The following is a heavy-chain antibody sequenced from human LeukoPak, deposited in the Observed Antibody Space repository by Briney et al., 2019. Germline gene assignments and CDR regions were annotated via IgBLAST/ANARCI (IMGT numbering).Heavy chain of an antibody. CDR2: INTDGSST. V-gene: IGHV3-74*01. Sequence: GGSLRLSCAASGFTFSSYWMHWVRQAPGKGLVWVSRINTDGSSTSYADSVKGRFTISRDNAKNTLYLQMNSLRAEDTAVYYCAKGTSSYSSSWYAYFDYWGQGTLVTVSS. CDR3: AKGTSSYSSSWYAYFDY. J-gene: IGHJ4*02. D-gene: IGHD6-13*01. CDR1: GFTFSSYW.